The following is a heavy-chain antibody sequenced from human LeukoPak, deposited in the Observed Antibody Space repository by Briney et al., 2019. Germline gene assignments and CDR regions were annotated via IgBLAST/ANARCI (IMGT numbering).Heavy chain of an antibody. V-gene: IGHV1-2*02. CDR3: ARDQEGRNLLFDY. D-gene: IGHD4-11*01. CDR1: GYTFTSYA. Sequence: ASVKVSCKASGYTFTSYAMNWVRQAPGQGLEWMGWINPNSGGTNYAQKFQGRVTMTRDTSISTAYMELSRLRSDDTAVYYCARDQEGRNLLFDYWGQGTLVTVSS. J-gene: IGHJ4*02. CDR2: INPNSGGT.